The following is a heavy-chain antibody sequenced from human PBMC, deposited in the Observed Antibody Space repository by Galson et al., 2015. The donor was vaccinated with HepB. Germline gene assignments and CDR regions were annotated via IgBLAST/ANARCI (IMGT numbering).Heavy chain of an antibody. J-gene: IGHJ4*02. CDR2: IKPDGGEK. Sequence: SLRLACAAAGFTFSTFWMGWVRRAPGKGLEWVANIKPDGGEKYYVDSVKGRFTISRDNAKNSLSLQMNSLRVDDTAIYYCTRDGSGWANFWGQGTLVTVSS. D-gene: IGHD6-19*01. V-gene: IGHV3-7*03. CDR3: TRDGSGWANF. CDR1: GFTFSTFW.